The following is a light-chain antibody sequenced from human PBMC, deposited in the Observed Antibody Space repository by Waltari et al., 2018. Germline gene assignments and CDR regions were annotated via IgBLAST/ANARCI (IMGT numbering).Light chain of an antibody. CDR3: QQYFKSPPT. V-gene: IGKV4-1*01. CDR2: CAS. CDR1: QNVLFASNNKNY. Sequence: DIVMTQSPDSLAVSLGERATISCKSSQNVLFASNNKNYLAWYQHQPRQPPKLLFFCASPREAGVPDRFSASGSATDFTLTINNLQAEDVAVYSCQQYFKSPPTFGQGTRVGIK. J-gene: IGKJ1*01.